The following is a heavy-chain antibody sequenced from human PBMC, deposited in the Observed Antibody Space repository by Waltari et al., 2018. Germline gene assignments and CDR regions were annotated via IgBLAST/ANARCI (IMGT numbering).Heavy chain of an antibody. CDR1: GFTFSRYA. CDR3: AKAGAAGYSSSH. V-gene: IGHV3-23*01. J-gene: IGHJ4*02. CDR2: ISGSGGST. D-gene: IGHD6-6*01. Sequence: EVQLLESGGGLVQPGGSLRLSCVASGFTFSRYAMSLVRQAPGKGLEWVSGISGSGGSTYYAEAVKGRVTISRDNSKNTLYLQMNSLRAEDTAVYYCAKAGAAGYSSSHWGQGTLVTVSS.